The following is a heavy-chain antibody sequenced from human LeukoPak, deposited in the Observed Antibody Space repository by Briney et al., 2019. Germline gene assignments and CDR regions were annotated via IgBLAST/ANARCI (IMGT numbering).Heavy chain of an antibody. V-gene: IGHV3-30*02. Sequence: GGSLRLSCAASGFTFSSYGMHWVRQAPGKGLEWVAFIRYDGSNKYYADSVKGRFTISRDNAKNSLYLQMNSLRAEDTAVYYCARDLRPAAMRSSGYFDYWGQGTLVTVSS. CDR1: GFTFSSYG. CDR2: IRYDGSNK. J-gene: IGHJ4*02. D-gene: IGHD2-2*01. CDR3: ARDLRPAAMRSSGYFDY.